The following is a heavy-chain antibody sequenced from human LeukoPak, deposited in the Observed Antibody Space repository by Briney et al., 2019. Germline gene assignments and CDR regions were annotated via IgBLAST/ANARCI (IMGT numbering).Heavy chain of an antibody. J-gene: IGHJ6*02. CDR2: ISSSGSTI. V-gene: IGHV3-48*03. Sequence: GGSLRPSCAASGFTFSSYEMNWVRQAPGKGLEWVSYISSSGSTIYYADSVKGRFTISRDNAKNSLYLQMNSLRAEDTAVYYCASSVCIAAAGTCYYGMDVWGQGTTVTVSS. D-gene: IGHD6-13*01. CDR1: GFTFSSYE. CDR3: ASSVCIAAAGTCYYGMDV.